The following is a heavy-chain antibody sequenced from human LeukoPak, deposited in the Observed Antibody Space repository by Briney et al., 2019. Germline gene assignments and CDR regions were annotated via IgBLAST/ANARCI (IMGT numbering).Heavy chain of an antibody. CDR3: ARCMGSSGYTSLGY. J-gene: IGHJ4*02. Sequence: GGSLRLSCAASGFTFSSYEMNWVRQAPGKGLQWVSVIIGSDVSTYYADSVKGRFTISRDNSKNTLFLQMNSLRAEDTAVYYCARCMGSSGYTSLGYWGQGTLVTVSS. CDR1: GFTFSSYE. V-gene: IGHV3-23*01. D-gene: IGHD3-22*01. CDR2: IIGSDVST.